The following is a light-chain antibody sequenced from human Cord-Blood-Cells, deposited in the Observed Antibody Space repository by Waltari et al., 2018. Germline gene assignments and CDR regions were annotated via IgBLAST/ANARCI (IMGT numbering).Light chain of an antibody. Sequence: AIQLTQSHSSLSESGGERVTITCRASQGISSALAWYQQQPGKAPKLLIYDASSLESGVPSRFSGSVSGTDFTLTSSTRQPDDFATYYCQQFNNYPLTFGRGTKVEIK. CDR2: DAS. CDR1: QGISSA. J-gene: IGKJ4*01. CDR3: QQFNNYPLT. V-gene: IGKV1D-13*01.